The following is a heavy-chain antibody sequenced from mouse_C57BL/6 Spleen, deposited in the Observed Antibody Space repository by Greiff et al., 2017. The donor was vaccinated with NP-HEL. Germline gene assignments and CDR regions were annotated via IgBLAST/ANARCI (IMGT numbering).Heavy chain of an antibody. CDR1: GYTFTDYY. V-gene: IGHV1-26*01. CDR3: ARASIRGYFDY. J-gene: IGHJ2*01. CDR2: INPNNGGT. Sequence: VQLQQSGPELVKPGASVKISCKASGYTFTDYYMNWVKQSHGKSLEWIGDINPNNGGTSYNQKFKGKATLTVDKSSSTAYMELRSLTSEDSAVYYCARASIRGYFDYWGQGTTLTVSS.